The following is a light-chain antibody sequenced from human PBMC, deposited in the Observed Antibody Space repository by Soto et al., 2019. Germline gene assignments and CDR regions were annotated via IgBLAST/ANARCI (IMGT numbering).Light chain of an antibody. CDR3: QQYVSSPPYT. Sequence: EIVLKQSPGTLSLSPGERATLSCRASQSVSSNYLAWYQQKPGQAPRILIYGTSSRATGIPDRFSGSGAATDFTLTISRLEPEDFVVYYCQQYVSSPPYTFGQGTKLEIK. J-gene: IGKJ2*01. CDR2: GTS. CDR1: QSVSSNY. V-gene: IGKV3-20*01.